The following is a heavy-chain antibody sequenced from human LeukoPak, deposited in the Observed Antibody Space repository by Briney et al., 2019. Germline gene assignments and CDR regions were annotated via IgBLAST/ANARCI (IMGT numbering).Heavy chain of an antibody. D-gene: IGHD5-12*01. CDR2: IIPILGIA. CDR3: ARDLRGYSGLRFDY. V-gene: IGHV1-69*04. CDR1: GGTFSSYT. J-gene: IGHJ4*02. Sequence: GASVKVSCKASGGTFSSYTISWVRRAPGQGLEWMGRIIPILGIANYAQKFQGRVTITADKSTSTAYMELSSLRSEDTAVYYCARDLRGYSGLRFDYWGQGTLVTVSS.